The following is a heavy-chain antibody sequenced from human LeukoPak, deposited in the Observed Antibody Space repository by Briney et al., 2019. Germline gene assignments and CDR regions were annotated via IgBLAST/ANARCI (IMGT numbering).Heavy chain of an antibody. CDR1: GFTFSDYY. CDR3: AREGAVFSGGSYYGLGAFDI. D-gene: IGHD2-15*01. Sequence: GGSLRLSCAASGFTFSDYYMSWIRQAPGKGLEWVSYIRCSGSTIYYADSVKGRFTISRDNAKNSLYLQLNSLRAEDTAVYYCAREGAVFSGGSYYGLGAFDIWGQGTMVTVSS. V-gene: IGHV3-11*01. CDR2: IRCSGSTI. J-gene: IGHJ3*02.